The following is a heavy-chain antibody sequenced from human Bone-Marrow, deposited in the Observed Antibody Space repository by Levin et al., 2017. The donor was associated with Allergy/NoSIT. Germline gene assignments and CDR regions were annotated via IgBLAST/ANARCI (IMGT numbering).Heavy chain of an antibody. CDR1: GFTFSSYG. CDR2: ISYDGSNK. V-gene: IGHV3-30*03. J-gene: IGHJ4*02. Sequence: GESLKISCAASGFTFSSYGMHWVRQAPGKGLEWVAVISYDGSNKYYADSVKGRFTISRDNSKNTLYLQMNSLRAEDTAVYYCAGPGSGSSLYYFDYWGQGTLVTVSS. D-gene: IGHD3-10*01. CDR3: AGPGSGSSLYYFDY.